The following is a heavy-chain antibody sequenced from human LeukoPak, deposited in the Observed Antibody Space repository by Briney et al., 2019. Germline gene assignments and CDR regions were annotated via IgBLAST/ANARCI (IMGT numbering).Heavy chain of an antibody. J-gene: IGHJ6*03. V-gene: IGHV3-7*01. Sequence: PGGSLRLSCAASGFTFSSYWMSWVRQAPGKGLEWVANIKQDGSEKYYVDSVKGRFTISRDNAKNSLYLQMNSLRAEDAAVYYCARKGWFGELESLGYYYYYMDVWGKGTTVTISS. D-gene: IGHD3-10*01. CDR1: GFTFSSYW. CDR2: IKQDGSEK. CDR3: ARKGWFGELESLGYYYYYMDV.